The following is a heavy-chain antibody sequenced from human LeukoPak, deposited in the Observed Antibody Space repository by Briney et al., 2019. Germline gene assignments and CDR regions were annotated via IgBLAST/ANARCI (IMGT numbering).Heavy chain of an antibody. J-gene: IGHJ4*02. D-gene: IGHD2-21*02. Sequence: GASVKVSCKASGYTFTGYYLHWVRQAPRQGLEWMGWINSNSGGTKYAQKFEGRVTITRDTSSSTAYMDLSSLRSDDSAVYYCARESPMVGTFGGWGQGTLVTVSS. CDR3: ARESPMVGTFGG. CDR1: GYTFTGYY. V-gene: IGHV1-2*02. CDR2: INSNSGGT.